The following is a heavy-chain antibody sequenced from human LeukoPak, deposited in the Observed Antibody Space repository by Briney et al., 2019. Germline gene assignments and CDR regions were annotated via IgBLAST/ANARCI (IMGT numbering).Heavy chain of an antibody. V-gene: IGHV3-48*01. Sequence: GGSLRLSCAASGFTFSSYAMNWVRQAPGKGLEWVSYISSSSSTIYYADSVKGRFTISRDNAKSSLYLQMNNVRAEDTAVYYCARYTYKHDCWGQGTLVTVSS. CDR2: ISSSSSTI. D-gene: IGHD5-24*01. CDR1: GFTFSSYA. J-gene: IGHJ4*02. CDR3: ARYTYKHDC.